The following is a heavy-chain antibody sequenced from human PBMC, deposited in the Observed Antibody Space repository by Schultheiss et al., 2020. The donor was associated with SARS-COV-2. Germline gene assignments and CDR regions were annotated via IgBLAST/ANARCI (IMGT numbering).Heavy chain of an antibody. CDR2: INDSGST. V-gene: IGHV4-61*08. D-gene: IGHD3-10*02. J-gene: IGHJ4*02. CDR3: ARLFWAAVYYFDY. Sequence: SGPTLVKPTQTLTLTCTFSGFSLSTSGMCVNWIRQPPGKGLEWIGEINDSGSTNCNPSLKSRVTISVDTSKNQFSLKLSSVTAADTAVYYCARLFWAAVYYFDYWGQGTLVTVSS. CDR1: GFSLSTSGMC.